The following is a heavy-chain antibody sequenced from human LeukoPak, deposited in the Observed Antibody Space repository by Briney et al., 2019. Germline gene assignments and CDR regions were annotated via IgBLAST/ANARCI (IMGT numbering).Heavy chain of an antibody. J-gene: IGHJ6*02. CDR1: GYTFTSYD. CDR2: MNPNSGNT. V-gene: IGHV1-8*01. D-gene: IGHD3-10*01. CDR3: AGGGVYYANYGMDV. Sequence: ASVKVSCKASGYTFTSYDINWVRQATGQGLEWMGWMNPNSGNTGYAQKFQGRVTMTRNTSISTAYMELSSLRSEDTAVYYCAGGGVYYANYGMDVWGQGTTVTVSS.